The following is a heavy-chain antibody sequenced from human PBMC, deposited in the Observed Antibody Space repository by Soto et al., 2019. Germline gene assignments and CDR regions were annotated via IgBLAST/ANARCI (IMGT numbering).Heavy chain of an antibody. V-gene: IGHV1-46*01. CDR1: EYTFTSYY. Sequence: QVQLVQSGAEVKKPGASVKVSCKASEYTFTSYYMHWVRQAPGQGLEWMGIINPSGGSTSYAQKFQGRVTMTRDTSTSTVYMELSSLRSEDTAVYYCASAVSGYSSGWNYFDYWGQGTLVTVSS. D-gene: IGHD6-19*01. CDR2: INPSGGST. J-gene: IGHJ4*02. CDR3: ASAVSGYSSGWNYFDY.